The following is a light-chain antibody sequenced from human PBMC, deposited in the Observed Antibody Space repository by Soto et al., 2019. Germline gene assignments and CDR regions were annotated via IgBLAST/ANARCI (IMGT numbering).Light chain of an antibody. Sequence: QSVLTQPPSASGTPGQRVTISCSGSSSNIGSNSVNWYRQLPGTDPTLLIYRNNQRPSGVPDRFSGSTSGTSASLAISGLQSEDEDDYYCAAWDDSLDGGVFGGGTKLTVL. CDR2: RNN. V-gene: IGLV1-44*01. CDR3: AAWDDSLDGGV. CDR1: SSNIGSNS. J-gene: IGLJ3*02.